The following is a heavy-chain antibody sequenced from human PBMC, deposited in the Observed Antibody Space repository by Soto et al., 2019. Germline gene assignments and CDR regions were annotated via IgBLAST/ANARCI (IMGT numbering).Heavy chain of an antibody. Sequence: DVQRVESGGGLVKPGGSLRLSWGDSGLHKYCMTWVRQAPGKGLEWVANIKQDGSEKEYVDAVKGRFIISRDNAKKSRYLQINSLRVEDTSVYYCARGGGGIIDDWGPGNLVTVSS. CDR2: IKQDGSEK. J-gene: IGHJ4*02. CDR1: GLHKYC. CDR3: ARGGGGIIDD. D-gene: IGHD3-16*01. V-gene: IGHV3-7*01.